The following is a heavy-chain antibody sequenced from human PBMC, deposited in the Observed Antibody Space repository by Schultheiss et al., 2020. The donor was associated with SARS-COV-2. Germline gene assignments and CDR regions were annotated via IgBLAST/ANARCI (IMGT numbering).Heavy chain of an antibody. CDR2: ISSSGSTI. V-gene: IGHV3-48*03. D-gene: IGHD1-26*01. Sequence: GGSLRLSCSASGFTFSSYAMHWVRQAPGKGLEWVSYISSSGSTIYYADSVKGRFTISRDNAKNSLYLQMNSLRAEDTAVYYCARDRGGATYYFDYWGQGTLVTVSS. CDR1: GFTFSSYA. CDR3: ARDRGGATYYFDY. J-gene: IGHJ4*02.